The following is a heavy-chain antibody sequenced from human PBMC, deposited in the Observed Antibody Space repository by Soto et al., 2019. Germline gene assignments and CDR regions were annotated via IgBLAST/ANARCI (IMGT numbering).Heavy chain of an antibody. Sequence: GGSLRLSCAASGFTFSSYSMNWVRQAPGKGLEWVSYISSSSSTIYYADSVKGRFTISRDNAKNSLYLQMNSLRAEDTAVYYCARDVSQLVLTSDAFDIWGQGTMVTVSS. D-gene: IGHD6-13*01. J-gene: IGHJ3*02. V-gene: IGHV3-48*01. CDR1: GFTFSSYS. CDR3: ARDVSQLVLTSDAFDI. CDR2: ISSSSSTI.